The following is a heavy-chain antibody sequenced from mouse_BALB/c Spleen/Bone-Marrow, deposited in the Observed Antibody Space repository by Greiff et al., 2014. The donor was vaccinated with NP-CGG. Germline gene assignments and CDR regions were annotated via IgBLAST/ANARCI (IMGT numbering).Heavy chain of an antibody. CDR3: VRQGDGYYNWYFDV. CDR2: IRSKSNNYAT. V-gene: IGHV10-1*02. CDR1: GFTFNTYA. Sequence: DVMLVESGGGLVQPKGSLKLSCAASGFTFNTYAMNWVRQAPGKGLEWVARIRSKSNNYATYYADSVKDRFTSSRNDSQSMLHLQMNNLKTEDTAMYYCVRQGDGYYNWYFDVWGAGTTVTVSS. D-gene: IGHD2-3*01. J-gene: IGHJ1*01.